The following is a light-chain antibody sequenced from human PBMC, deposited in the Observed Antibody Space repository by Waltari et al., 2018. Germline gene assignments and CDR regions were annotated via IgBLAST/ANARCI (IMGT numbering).Light chain of an antibody. CDR3: GTWDSSLSAVV. CDR1: GSNIEYTY. Sequence: QSVLTQPPSVSAAPGQTVTISCPGSGSNIEYTYVSWYQQLPGTAPNLLIYDNHKRPSVIPDRFSGSKSGTSATLGITGLQTGDEAHYYCGTWDSSLSAVVFGGGTKLTVL. CDR2: DNH. J-gene: IGLJ3*02. V-gene: IGLV1-51*01.